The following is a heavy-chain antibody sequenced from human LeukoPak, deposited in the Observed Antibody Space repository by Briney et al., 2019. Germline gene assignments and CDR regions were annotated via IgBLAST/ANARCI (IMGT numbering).Heavy chain of an antibody. CDR1: GGSISSGSYY. V-gene: IGHV4-61*02. CDR3: AREVVAAATAFDP. Sequence: SETLSLTCTVSGGSISSGSYYWSWIQQPAGKGLEWIGRIYTSGSTNYNPSLKSRVTISVDTSKNQFSLKLSAVTAADTAVYYCAREVVAAATAFDPWGQGTLVTVSS. CDR2: IYTSGST. J-gene: IGHJ5*02. D-gene: IGHD2-15*01.